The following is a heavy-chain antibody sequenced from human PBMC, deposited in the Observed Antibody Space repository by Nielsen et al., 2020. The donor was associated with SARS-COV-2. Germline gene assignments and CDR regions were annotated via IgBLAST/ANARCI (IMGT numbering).Heavy chain of an antibody. J-gene: IGHJ3*02. V-gene: IGHV4-31*03. Sequence: LRLSCTVSGGSISSGGYYWSWIRQHPGKGLEWIGYIYYSGSTYYNPSLKSRVTISVDTSKNQFSLKLSSVTAADTAVYYCARAPITMIVVVNAFDIWGQGTMVPVSS. CDR3: ARAPITMIVVVNAFDI. CDR1: GGSISSGGYY. D-gene: IGHD3-22*01. CDR2: IYYSGST.